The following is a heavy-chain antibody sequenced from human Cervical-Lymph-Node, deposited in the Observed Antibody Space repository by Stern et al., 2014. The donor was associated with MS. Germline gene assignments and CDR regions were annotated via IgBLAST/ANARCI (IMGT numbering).Heavy chain of an antibody. CDR1: GGSISNYY. CDR3: ARHGDTSFVY. J-gene: IGHJ4*02. D-gene: IGHD2-21*02. V-gene: IGHV4-59*08. Sequence: QMQLVQSGPGLVQPSETLSLTCNVSGGSISNYYWSWIRQTPGKGLEWIGYIYYIGTTNYNPSLKSRVTISVDTSKNQFSLRLSSVSVADTAVYYCARHGDTSFVYWGQGTLVTISS. CDR2: IYYIGTT.